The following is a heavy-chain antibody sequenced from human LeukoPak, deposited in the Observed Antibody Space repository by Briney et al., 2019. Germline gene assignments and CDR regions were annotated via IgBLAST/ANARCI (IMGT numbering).Heavy chain of an antibody. Sequence: NPSETLSLTCTVAGVSISSYYWSWIRQPPGKGLEWIGYIYSSGSTSYDPSLKSRVTISVDTSKNQFALKLTSVTAADTAVYYCARDRGEYFDYWGQGTLVTVSS. D-gene: IGHD4-17*01. J-gene: IGHJ4*02. CDR3: ARDRGEYFDY. V-gene: IGHV4-59*01. CDR2: IYSSGST. CDR1: GVSISSYY.